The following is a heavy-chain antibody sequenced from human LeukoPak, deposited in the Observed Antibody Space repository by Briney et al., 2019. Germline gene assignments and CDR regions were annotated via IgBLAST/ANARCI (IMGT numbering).Heavy chain of an antibody. J-gene: IGHJ1*01. Sequence: PGMSLRLSCAASGFTFSHYGMQWVRQAPGKGLEWVAVISHDGSVTFYADSVKGRFTISRDNSKYTVDLQMYSLRAEDTAAYYCAKEPNSYSSGWYFQHWGQGTLVTVSS. CDR2: ISHDGSVT. D-gene: IGHD6-25*01. CDR1: GFTFSHYG. V-gene: IGHV3-30*18. CDR3: AKEPNSYSSGWYFQH.